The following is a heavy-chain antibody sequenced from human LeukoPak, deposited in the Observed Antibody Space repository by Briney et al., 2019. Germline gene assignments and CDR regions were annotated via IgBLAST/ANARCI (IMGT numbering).Heavy chain of an antibody. V-gene: IGHV3-7*01. CDR3: ARDMGYYGSGSYYTPYH. Sequence: GGSLRLSCAPSGFSFSTYWMSWVRQAPGKGLEWVANIKEDGSQKYYMDSVKGRFTISRDNSKNTLYLQMSSLRVDDTAVYYCARDMGYYGSGSYYTPYHWGQGTLVTVSS. CDR2: IKEDGSQK. J-gene: IGHJ4*02. CDR1: GFSFSTYW. D-gene: IGHD3-10*01.